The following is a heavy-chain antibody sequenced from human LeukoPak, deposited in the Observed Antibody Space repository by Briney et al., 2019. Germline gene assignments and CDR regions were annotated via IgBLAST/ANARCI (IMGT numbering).Heavy chain of an antibody. D-gene: IGHD3-16*01. CDR2: IRHDGSIK. CDR3: AKDSLADIDY. J-gene: IGHJ4*02. V-gene: IGHV3-30*02. Sequence: GGSLRLSCAASGFIFSTNGMYWVRQAPGKGLEWVAFIRHDGSIKNYADSVKGRSTISRDNSKNTLYLQMNSLRAEDTAVYYCAKDSLADIDYWGQGTLVTVSS. CDR1: GFIFSTNG.